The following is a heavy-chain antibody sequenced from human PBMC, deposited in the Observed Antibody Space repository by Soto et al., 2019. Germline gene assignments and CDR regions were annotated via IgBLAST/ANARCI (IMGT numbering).Heavy chain of an antibody. J-gene: IGHJ3*02. CDR3: ARGQYYYDSSAYYGGAFDI. V-gene: IGHV4-31*03. CDR1: GGSISSGGYY. D-gene: IGHD3-22*01. CDR2: IYYSGST. Sequence: QVQLQESGPGLVKPSQTLSLTCTVSGGSISSGGYYWSWIRQHPGKGLEWIGYIYYSGSTYYNPSLKSRVTISVDTSKNQFSLKLSSVTAADTAVYYCARGQYYYDSSAYYGGAFDIWGQGTMVTVSS.